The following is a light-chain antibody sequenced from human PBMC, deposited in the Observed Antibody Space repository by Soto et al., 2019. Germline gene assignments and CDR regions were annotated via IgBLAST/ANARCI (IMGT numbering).Light chain of an antibody. CDR2: KAS. CDR3: QPYKTYART. CDR1: QSVDNW. Sequence: DVQVTQSPSTLSAFVGDRVTITCRASQSVDNWLAWYQQKPGRAPKLLIYKASSLESGVPSRFSGSGSGTEFTLTISSLHPDDFATYSCQPYKTYARTFGQGTKVEIK. V-gene: IGKV1-5*03. J-gene: IGKJ1*01.